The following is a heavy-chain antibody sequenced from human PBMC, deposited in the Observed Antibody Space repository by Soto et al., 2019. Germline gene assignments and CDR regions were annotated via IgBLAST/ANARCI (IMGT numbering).Heavy chain of an antibody. D-gene: IGHD2-2*01. Sequence: TLSLTCAVYGGSFSGYYWSWIRQPPGKGLEWIGEINHSGSTNYNPSLKSRVTISVDTSKNQFSLKLSSVTAADTAVYYCARGDVVVPAAMGGVRYYGMDVWGQGTTVTVPS. J-gene: IGHJ6*02. V-gene: IGHV4-34*01. CDR1: GGSFSGYY. CDR3: ARGDVVVPAAMGGVRYYGMDV. CDR2: INHSGST.